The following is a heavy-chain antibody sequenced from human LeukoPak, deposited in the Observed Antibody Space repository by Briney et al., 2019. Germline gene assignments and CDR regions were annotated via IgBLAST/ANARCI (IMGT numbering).Heavy chain of an antibody. J-gene: IGHJ4*02. CDR1: GYSFTTYW. CDR3: ARRMVRGVLTSPFDY. CDR2: IYPGDSDT. V-gene: IGHV5-51*01. D-gene: IGHD3-10*01. Sequence: GESLKIPCKGSGYSFTTYWIGWVRQMPGKGLEWMGIIYPGDSDTTYSPTFQGQVTISADKSISTAYLQWSSLKASDTAMYYCARRMVRGVLTSPFDYWGQGTLVTVPS.